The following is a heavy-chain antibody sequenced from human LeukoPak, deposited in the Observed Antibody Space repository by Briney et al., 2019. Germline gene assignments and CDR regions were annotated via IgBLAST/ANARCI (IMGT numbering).Heavy chain of an antibody. V-gene: IGHV4-34*01. J-gene: IGHJ2*01. CDR1: GGSFSDYY. D-gene: IGHD4-23*01. CDR2: IHHSGTT. CDR3: ARGEGYGGNLHWYFDL. Sequence: ASETLSLTCAVYGGSFSDYYWTWIRQAPGKGLEWLGEIHHSGTTNYNPSLKSRLTISIDTSRNLFSLKLSSVTAADTAVYYCARGEGYGGNLHWYFDLWGRGTLVTVSS.